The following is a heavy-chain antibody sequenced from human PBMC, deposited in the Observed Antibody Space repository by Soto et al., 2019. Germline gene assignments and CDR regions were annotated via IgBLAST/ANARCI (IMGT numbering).Heavy chain of an antibody. CDR3: ARSSTRADAFDI. CDR1: GFTFSDYY. J-gene: IGHJ3*02. D-gene: IGHD4-17*01. Sequence: QVQLVESGGGLVKPGGSLRLSCAASGFTFSDYYMSWIRQAPGKGLEWVSYISGSGSTIYYADSVKGRFTISRDNAKNSPYLQMNSLRAEDTAVSYCARSSTRADAFDIWGQGTMVTVSS. CDR2: ISGSGSTI. V-gene: IGHV3-11*01.